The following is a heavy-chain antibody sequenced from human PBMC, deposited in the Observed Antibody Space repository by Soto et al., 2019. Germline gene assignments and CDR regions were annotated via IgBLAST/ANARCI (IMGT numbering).Heavy chain of an antibody. CDR3: AREIGINMVRGVIGYYYGMDV. V-gene: IGHV3-30-3*01. CDR2: ISYDGSNK. J-gene: IGHJ6*02. Sequence: QVQLVESGGGVVQPGRSLRLSCAASGFTFSSYAMHWVRQAPGKGLEWVAVISYDGSNKYYADSVKGRFTISRDNSKNTLYLQLNSLRDENTAVYYCAREIGINMVRGVIGYYYGMDVWGQGTTVTVSS. CDR1: GFTFSSYA. D-gene: IGHD3-10*01.